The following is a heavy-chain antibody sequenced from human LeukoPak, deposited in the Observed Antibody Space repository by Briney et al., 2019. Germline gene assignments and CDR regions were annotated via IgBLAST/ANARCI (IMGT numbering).Heavy chain of an antibody. CDR3: ARSPPALGRFLEWVLGY. V-gene: IGHV1-2*02. CDR2: INPNSGGT. D-gene: IGHD3-3*01. Sequence: ASVKVSCKASGYTFTGYYMHWVRQAPGQGLEWMGWINPNSGGTNYAQKFQGRVTMTRDTSISTAYMELSRLRSDDTAVYYCARSPPALGRFLEWVLGYWGQGTLVTVSS. J-gene: IGHJ4*02. CDR1: GYTFTGYY.